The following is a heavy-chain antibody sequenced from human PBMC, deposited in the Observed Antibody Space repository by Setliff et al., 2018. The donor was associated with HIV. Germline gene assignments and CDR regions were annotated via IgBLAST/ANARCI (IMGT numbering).Heavy chain of an antibody. J-gene: IGHJ4*02. D-gene: IGHD2-21*02. CDR1: GGSFSGYY. CDR2: IYYSGGT. CDR3: ARGGAFCGRDSCYYLDY. V-gene: IGHV4-31*11. Sequence: SETLSLTCVVYGGSFSGYYWSWIRQHPGKGLEWIGYIYYSGGTYYNPSLKSRVTISVDTSTNEFSLKLTSVTAADTAVYYCARGGAFCGRDSCYYLDYWGQGILVTV.